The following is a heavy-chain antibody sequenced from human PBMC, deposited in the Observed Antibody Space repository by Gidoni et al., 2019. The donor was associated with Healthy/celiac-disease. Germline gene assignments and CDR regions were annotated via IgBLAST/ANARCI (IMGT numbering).Heavy chain of an antibody. V-gene: IGHV3-21*01. CDR3: ARDQGSSWSRVYYFDY. CDR2: ISSSSSYI. J-gene: IGHJ4*02. D-gene: IGHD6-13*01. CDR1: GFTFSSYS. Sequence: EVLLVESGGGLVKPGGSLRLSCAASGFTFSSYSMNWVRQAPGKGLEWVSSISSSSSYIYYADSVKGRFTISRDNAKNSLYLQMNSLRAEDTAVYYCARDQGSSWSRVYYFDYWGQGTLVTVSS.